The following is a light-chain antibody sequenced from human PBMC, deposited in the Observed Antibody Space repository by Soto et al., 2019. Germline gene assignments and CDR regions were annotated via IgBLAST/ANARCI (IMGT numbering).Light chain of an antibody. V-gene: IGKV3-15*01. CDR3: PQYNTLSLLT. J-gene: IGKJ4*01. CDR2: GAS. CDR1: QSVSSN. Sequence: EIVMTQSPATLSVSPGERATLSCRASQSVSSNLAWYQQKPGQAPRLLIYGASTGATGIPARFSGSGSGTEFTLTISSLQSEYFAVYYCPQYNTLSLLTFGGGT.